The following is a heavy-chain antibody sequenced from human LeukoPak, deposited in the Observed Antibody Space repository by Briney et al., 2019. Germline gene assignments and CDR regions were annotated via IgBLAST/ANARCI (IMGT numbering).Heavy chain of an antibody. V-gene: IGHV1-69*06. CDR3: ATAPYDYVWGSSGY. CDR1: GGTFSSYA. CDR2: IIPIFGTA. Sequence: SVKVSCKASGGTFSSYAISWVRQAPGQGLEWMGGIIPIFGTANYAQKFQGRVTMTEDTSADTAYMELSSLRSEDTAVYYCATAPYDYVWGSSGYWGQGTLVTVSS. D-gene: IGHD3-16*01. J-gene: IGHJ4*02.